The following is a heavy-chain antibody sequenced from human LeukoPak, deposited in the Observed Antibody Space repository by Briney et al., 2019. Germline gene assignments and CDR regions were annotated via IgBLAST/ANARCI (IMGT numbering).Heavy chain of an antibody. J-gene: IGHJ3*02. Sequence: SQTLSLTCAISGDSVSSNSAAWNWIRQPRSRGLEWLGRTYYRSKWYNDYAESVKSRITINPDTSKNQFSLQLNSVTPEDTAVYFCAREFLNGFDIWGQGTMVTVSS. CDR1: GDSVSSNSAA. CDR3: AREFLNGFDI. CDR2: TYYRSKWYN. V-gene: IGHV6-1*01.